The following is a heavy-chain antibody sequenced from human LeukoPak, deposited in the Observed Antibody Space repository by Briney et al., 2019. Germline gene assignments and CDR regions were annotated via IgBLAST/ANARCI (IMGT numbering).Heavy chain of an antibody. D-gene: IGHD5-18*01. CDR3: ARVYRATLGSVDTANSY. Sequence: GGSLRLSCTASGFTFGDYAMSWFRQAPGKGLEWVSSISSSSSYIYYADSVKGRFTISRDNAKNSLYLQMNSLRAEDTAVYYCARVYRATLGSVDTANSYWGQGTLVTVSS. V-gene: IGHV3-21*01. CDR1: GFTFGDYA. J-gene: IGHJ4*02. CDR2: ISSSSSYI.